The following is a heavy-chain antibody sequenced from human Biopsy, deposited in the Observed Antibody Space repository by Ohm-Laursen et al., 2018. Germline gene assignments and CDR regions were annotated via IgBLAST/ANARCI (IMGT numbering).Heavy chain of an antibody. CDR3: VRGVDYYDPYHYYALDV. J-gene: IGHJ6*02. V-gene: IGHV4-34*01. D-gene: IGHD3-22*01. CDR1: GESFNGYY. CDR2: INHSGRT. Sequence: TLSLTCAVYGESFNGYYWSWIRQTPGKGLEWIGEINHSGRTNYNPSPKSRVTISVDTSKNQFSLNERSVTAADTAVYYCVRGVDYYDPYHYYALDVWGQGTTVTVSS.